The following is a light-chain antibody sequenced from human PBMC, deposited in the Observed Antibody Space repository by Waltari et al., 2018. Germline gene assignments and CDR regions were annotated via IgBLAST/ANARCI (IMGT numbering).Light chain of an antibody. CDR3: QRYNSAPRT. Sequence: DVQMTQSPSSLSASVGDRVTITCRASQGISNYLAWYQQKPGKAPKVLSYAASTLQSGVPSRFSGTGSGTDFALTISSLQPEDVATYYCQRYNSAPRTFGQGTKVEIK. J-gene: IGKJ1*01. CDR1: QGISNY. V-gene: IGKV1-27*01. CDR2: AAS.